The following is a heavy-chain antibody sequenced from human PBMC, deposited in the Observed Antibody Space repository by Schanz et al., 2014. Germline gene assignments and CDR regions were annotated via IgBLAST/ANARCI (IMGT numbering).Heavy chain of an antibody. CDR1: GYTFTTYY. CDR2: INPNSGGT. V-gene: IGHV1-2*02. Sequence: QVQLVQSGAEVKKPGASVKVSCKASGYTFTTYYIHWVRQAPGQGLEWMGWINPNSGGTKYAQKFQGRVTMTRDTSISTAYMELSRLRSDDTAVYYCARVTLYCRGGSCPFDYWGQGTLVTVSS. J-gene: IGHJ4*02. CDR3: ARVTLYCRGGSCPFDY. D-gene: IGHD2-15*01.